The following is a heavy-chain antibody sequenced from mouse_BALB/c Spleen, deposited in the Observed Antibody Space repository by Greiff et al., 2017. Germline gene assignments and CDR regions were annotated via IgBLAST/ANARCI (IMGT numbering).Heavy chain of an antibody. Sequence: EVQLVESGGGLVKPGGSLKLSCAASGFTFSSYTMSWVRQTPEKRLEWVATISSGGSYTYYPDSVKGRFTISRDNAKNTLYLQMSSLKSEDTAMYYCTRVVGTGYFDYGGRGTTLTVAS. D-gene: IGHD4-1*01. V-gene: IGHV5-6-4*01. CDR2: ISSGGSYT. J-gene: IGHJ2*01. CDR1: GFTFSSYT. CDR3: TRVVGTGYFDY.